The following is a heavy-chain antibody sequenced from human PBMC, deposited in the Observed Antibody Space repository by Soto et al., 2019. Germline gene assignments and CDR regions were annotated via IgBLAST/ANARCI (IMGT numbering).Heavy chain of an antibody. CDR2: FDPEDGET. V-gene: IGHV1-24*01. CDR3: ATLFLYSSGWYDTDY. CDR1: GYTLTELS. D-gene: IGHD6-19*01. J-gene: IGHJ4*02. Sequence: ASVKVSCQVSGYTLTELSMHWVRQAPGKGLEWMGGFDPEDGETIYAQKFQGRVTMTEDTSTDTAYMELSSLRSEDTAVYYCATLFLYSSGWYDTDYWGQGTLVTVSS.